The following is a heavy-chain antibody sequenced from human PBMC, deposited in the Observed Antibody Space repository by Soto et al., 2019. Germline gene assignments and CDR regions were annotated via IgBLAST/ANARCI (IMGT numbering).Heavy chain of an antibody. CDR2: IWYDGSNK. V-gene: IGHV3-33*01. J-gene: IGHJ4*02. CDR1: GFTFISHG. D-gene: IGHD3-16*01. CDR3: ARWGPNKVLDY. Sequence: QVQLVESGGGVVQPGMSLRVSCAASGFTFISHGMHCFRQAPGKGLEWGAVIWYDGSNKYYGESVKGSFINSRDNSKNTVDLQLNSLRAEDTAIYYCARWGPNKVLDYWGQGTLVTGST.